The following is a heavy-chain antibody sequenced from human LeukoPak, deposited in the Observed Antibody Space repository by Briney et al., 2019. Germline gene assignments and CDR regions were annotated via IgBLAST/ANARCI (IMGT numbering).Heavy chain of an antibody. D-gene: IGHD3-22*01. CDR2: IHYSGST. J-gene: IGHJ3*02. CDR3: AGTNYYDSVLPDI. CDR1: DGSITSSRYY. V-gene: IGHV4-39*07. Sequence: PSETLSLTCTVSDGSITSSRYYWGWIRQPPGKGLEWIGSIHYSGSTYYNPSLKSRVTISLDTSKNQFSLKLSSVTAADTAIYYGAGTNYYDSVLPDIWGQGTLVTVSS.